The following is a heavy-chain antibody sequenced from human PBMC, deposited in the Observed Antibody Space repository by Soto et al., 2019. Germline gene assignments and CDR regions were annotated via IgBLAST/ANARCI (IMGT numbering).Heavy chain of an antibody. CDR3: ARGGGFVVVPAADAFDI. D-gene: IGHD2-2*01. CDR1: GYSFTSYW. J-gene: IGHJ3*02. V-gene: IGHV5-10-1*01. Sequence: GESLKISCKGSGYSFTSYWISWVRQMPGKGLEWMGRIDPSDSYTNYSPSFQGHVTISADKSISTAYLQWSSPKASDTAMYYCARGGGFVVVPAADAFDIWGQGTMVTVSS. CDR2: IDPSDSYT.